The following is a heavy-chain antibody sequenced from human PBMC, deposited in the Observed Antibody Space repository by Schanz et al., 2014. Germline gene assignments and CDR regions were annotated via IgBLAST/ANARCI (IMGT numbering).Heavy chain of an antibody. CDR2: ISYDGSNK. D-gene: IGHD2-15*01. J-gene: IGHJ6*02. Sequence: QAQLMESGGGVVQPGTSLILSCSVSGFSLNTYGIHWFRQPAGKGLEWVAVISYDGSNKYYAGSVDGRFTISRDNSRNKLYLQMNSLSADDTAVYYCAKGMGYCSGGTCYDCYYYGLDVWGQGTMVTVSS. V-gene: IGHV3-30*19. CDR1: GFSLNTYG. CDR3: AKGMGYCSGGTCYDCYYYGLDV.